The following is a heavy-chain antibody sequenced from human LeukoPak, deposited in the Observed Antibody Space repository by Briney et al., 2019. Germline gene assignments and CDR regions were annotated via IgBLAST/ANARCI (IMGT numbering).Heavy chain of an antibody. CDR2: IIPILGIA. J-gene: IGHJ4*02. V-gene: IGHV1-69*04. D-gene: IGHD2-15*01. Sequence: GASVKVSCKASGGTFSSYAISWVRQAPGQGLEWMGRIIPILGIANYAQKFQGRVTITADKSTSTAYMELSSLRSEDTAVYYCASILSHAWSFDYWGQGTLVTVSS. CDR1: GGTFSSYA. CDR3: ASILSHAWSFDY.